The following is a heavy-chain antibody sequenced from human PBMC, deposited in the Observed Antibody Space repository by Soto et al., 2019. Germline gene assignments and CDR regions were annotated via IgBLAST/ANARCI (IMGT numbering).Heavy chain of an antibody. CDR1: GLPVSTNY. V-gene: IGHV3-53*01. J-gene: IGHJ4*02. Sequence: GGSLRLSCVVSGLPVSTNYMSWVRQAPGKGLEWVSFIYSDGRTFYADSVKGRFTLSRLSSKNTLYLQMNSLRAEDTAVYYCAKELHTSSGWSQVIYWGQGTLVTVSS. CDR3: AKELHTSSGWSQVIY. D-gene: IGHD6-19*01. CDR2: IYSDGRT.